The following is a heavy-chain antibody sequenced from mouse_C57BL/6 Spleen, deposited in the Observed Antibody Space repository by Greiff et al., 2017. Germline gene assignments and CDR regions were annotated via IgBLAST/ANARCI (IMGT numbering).Heavy chain of an antibody. J-gene: IGHJ1*03. D-gene: IGHD2-10*01. CDR2: INPSTGGT. CDR1: GYSFTGYY. CDR3: ARSTYYCNSLRYFDV. Sequence: VQLQQSGPELVKPGASVKISCKASGYSFTGYYMNWVKQSPDTSLAWIGEINPSTGGTTYNQKFKAKATLTVDKSYSTAYMQLKSLTSEDSAVYYCARSTYYCNSLRYFDVWGTGTTVTVSS. V-gene: IGHV1-42*01.